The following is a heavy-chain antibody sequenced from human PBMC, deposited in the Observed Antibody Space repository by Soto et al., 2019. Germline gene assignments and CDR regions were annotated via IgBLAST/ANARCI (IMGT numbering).Heavy chain of an antibody. CDR1: GGSISSGDYY. V-gene: IGHV4-30-4*01. D-gene: IGHD6-6*01. J-gene: IGHJ5*02. CDR2: IYYSGST. Sequence: LTCTVSGGSISSGDYYWSWIRQPPGKGLEWIGYIYYSGSTYYNPSLKSRVTIPVDTSKNQFSLKLSSVTAADTAVYYCARERPDGARLDPWGQGTLVTVSS. CDR3: ARERPDGARLDP.